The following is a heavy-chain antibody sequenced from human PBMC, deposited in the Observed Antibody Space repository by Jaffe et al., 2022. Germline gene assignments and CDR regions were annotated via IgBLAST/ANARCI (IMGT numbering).Heavy chain of an antibody. J-gene: IGHJ4*02. CDR1: GYSISSGYY. D-gene: IGHD2-15*01. Sequence: QVQLQESGPGLVKPSETLSLTCAVSGYSISSGYYWGWIRQPPGKGLEWIGSIYHSGSTYYNPSLKSRVTISVDTSKNQFSLKLSSVTAADTAVYYCARHVYLDPGCSGGSCRGVFDYWGQGTLVTVSS. CDR3: ARHVYLDPGCSGGSCRGVFDY. CDR2: IYHSGST. V-gene: IGHV4-38-2*01.